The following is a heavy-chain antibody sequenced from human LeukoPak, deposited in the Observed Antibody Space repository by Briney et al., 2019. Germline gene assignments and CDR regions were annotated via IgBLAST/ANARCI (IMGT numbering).Heavy chain of an antibody. D-gene: IGHD6-13*01. CDR2: ISHSGST. J-gene: IGHJ4*02. V-gene: IGHV4-34*01. CDR3: ARVGSSSWYRPFDY. CDR1: GGSFSGYY. Sequence: SETLSLTCAVYGGSFSGYYWSWIRQPPGKGLEWIGEISHSGSTNYNPSLKSRVTISVDTSKNQFSLKLSSVTAADTAVYYCARVGSSSWYRPFDYWGQGTLVTVSS.